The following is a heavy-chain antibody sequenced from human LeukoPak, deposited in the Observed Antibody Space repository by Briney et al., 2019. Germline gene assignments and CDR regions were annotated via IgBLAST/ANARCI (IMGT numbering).Heavy chain of an antibody. V-gene: IGHV5-51*01. CDR1: GYSFTSYW. CDR2: IYPSDSDT. D-gene: IGHD2-15*01. CDR3: ARHDIVGDAFDI. J-gene: IGHJ3*02. Sequence: GESLKISRKCSGYSFTSYWIGLGRQMPGKGLECRGIIYPSDSDTSYRPSFKGQVNISADKSIINAYLQWSTLKASDTAMNYCARHDIVGDAFDIWGQGTMVTVSS.